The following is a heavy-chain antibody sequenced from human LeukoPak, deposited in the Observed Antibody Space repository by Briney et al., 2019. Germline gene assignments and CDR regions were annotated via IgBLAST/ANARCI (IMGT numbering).Heavy chain of an antibody. V-gene: IGHV4-34*01. CDR2: SNRSGST. D-gene: IGHD6-13*01. J-gene: IGHJ6*03. CDR1: GGSLSGYY. CDR3: ARRAGSSWSPLDYYYYMDV. Sequence: PSETLSLTCGVYGGSLSGYYYSWIRQPPEKGLEWIGESNRSGSTNYNPSLKSRVTISVDTSKNEFSLKFSSVTAADTAVYYCARRAGSSWSPLDYYYYMDVWGKGTTVTVSS.